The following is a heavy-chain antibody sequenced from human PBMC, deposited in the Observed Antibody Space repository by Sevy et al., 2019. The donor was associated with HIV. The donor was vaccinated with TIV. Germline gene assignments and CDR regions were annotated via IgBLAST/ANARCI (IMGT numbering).Heavy chain of an antibody. J-gene: IGHJ4*02. CDR3: TTATQFTYYDFWSGYSKFDC. V-gene: IGHV3-15*01. CDR1: GFTFSNAW. CDR2: IKSKTDGGTT. Sequence: GGSLRLSCAASGFTFSNAWMSWVRQAPGKGLEWVGRIKSKTDGGTTDYAAPVKGRFTISRDDSKNTLYLQMNGLKTEDTAVYYCTTATQFTYYDFWSGYSKFDCWGQGTLVTVSS. D-gene: IGHD3-3*01.